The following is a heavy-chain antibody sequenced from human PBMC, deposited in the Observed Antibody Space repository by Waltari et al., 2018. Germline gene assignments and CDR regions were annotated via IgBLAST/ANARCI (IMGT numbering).Heavy chain of an antibody. CDR2: SSGRGGST. J-gene: IGHJ4*02. CDR3: AKVRGIAAASFGLIDY. D-gene: IGHD6-13*01. V-gene: IGHV3-23*01. Sequence: EVQLLESGGGLVQPGGSLRLSCAASGFTFSSYAMSWVRQAPGKGLEWVAASSGRGGSTYYADSVKGRFTISRDNSKNTLYLQMNSLRAEDTAVYYCAKVRGIAAASFGLIDYWGQGTLVTVSS. CDR1: GFTFSSYA.